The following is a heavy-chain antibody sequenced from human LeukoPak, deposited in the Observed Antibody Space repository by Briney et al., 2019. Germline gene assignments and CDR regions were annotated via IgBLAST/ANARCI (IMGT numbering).Heavy chain of an antibody. V-gene: IGHV3-7*03. CDR3: VRDPAYYTGDY. J-gene: IGHJ4*02. CDR1: GFTFRNFW. CDR2: IKEDGTQK. D-gene: IGHD1-26*01. Sequence: PGGSLRLSCRASGFTFRNFWMDWARQAPGKGLEWVASIKEDGTQKKYVDSVKGRFTISRDNTQNSMYLQMNSLRAEDTARYFCVRDPAYYTGDYWGQGTLVTVSS.